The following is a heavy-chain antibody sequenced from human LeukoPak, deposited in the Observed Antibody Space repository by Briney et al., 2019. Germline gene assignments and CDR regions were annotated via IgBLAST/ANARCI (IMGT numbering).Heavy chain of an antibody. CDR3: AKGGGDTAMAMDY. Sequence: GGSLRLSCAASHFTFDDYAMHWVRQAPGKGLEWVSLISRDGGRTYYEDSVKGRFSISRDNSKNSLFLQMTRLSAEDTAFYYCAKGGGDTAMAMDYWGQGTLVTVSS. J-gene: IGHJ4*02. V-gene: IGHV3-43D*03. CDR1: HFTFDDYA. CDR2: ISRDGGRT. D-gene: IGHD5-18*01.